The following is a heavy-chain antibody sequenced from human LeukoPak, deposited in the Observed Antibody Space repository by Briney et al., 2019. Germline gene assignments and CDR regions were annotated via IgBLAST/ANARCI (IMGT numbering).Heavy chain of an antibody. V-gene: IGHV2-5*02. CDR1: GFSLSTSGVG. D-gene: IGHD6-6*01. CDR2: IYWDDDK. J-gene: IGHJ5*02. CDR3: AHSPGIAARETNWFDP. Sequence: ESGPTLVNPTQTLTLTCTFSGFSLSTSGVGVGWIRQPPGKALEWLALIYWDDDKRYSPSLKSRLTITKDTSKNQVVLTMTNMDPVDTATYYCAHSPGIAARETNWFDPWGQGTLVTVSS.